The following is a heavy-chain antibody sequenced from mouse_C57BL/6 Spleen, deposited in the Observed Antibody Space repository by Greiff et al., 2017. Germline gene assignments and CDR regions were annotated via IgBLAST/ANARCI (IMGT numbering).Heavy chain of an antibody. V-gene: IGHV1-82*01. Sequence: QVQLQQSGPELVMPGASVKISCKASGYAFSSSWMNWVKQRPGQGLEWIGRIYPGDGDTNYNRKFKGKATLPAAKSSRTAYMQLSSLTSEDSAVYVCASPRKGDALDDWGQGTTVTVSS. D-gene: IGHD3-1*01. J-gene: IGHJ4*01. CDR3: ASPRKGDALDD. CDR1: GYAFSSSW. CDR2: IYPGDGDT.